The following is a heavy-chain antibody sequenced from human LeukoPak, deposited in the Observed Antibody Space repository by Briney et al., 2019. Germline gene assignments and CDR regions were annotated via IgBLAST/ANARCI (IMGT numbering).Heavy chain of an antibody. V-gene: IGHV4-39*07. CDR1: GASINTKTYY. CDR3: ARDLGSSWFVDGDWFDP. CDR2: IYYDGTT. Sequence: PSETLSLTCTVSGASINTKTYYWGWIRQPPGKGLEWIGSIYYDGTTYYKPSLKSRVTLSMDRSKNQFSLKVRSVTAADTALYYCARDLGSSWFVDGDWFDPWGQGTLVTVSS. D-gene: IGHD6-13*01. J-gene: IGHJ5*02.